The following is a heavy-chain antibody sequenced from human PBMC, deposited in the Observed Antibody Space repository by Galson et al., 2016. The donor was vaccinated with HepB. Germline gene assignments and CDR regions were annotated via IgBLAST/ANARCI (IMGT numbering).Heavy chain of an antibody. D-gene: IGHD2-2*01. V-gene: IGHV3-64D*06. CDR2: ISNNAGST. Sequence: SLRLSCAASGFTFSSYAMYWVRQAPGKGLEYVSGISNNAGSTYYADSVKGRVTISRDNSKNTLYLEMNSLRPEDTALYYCVKDLGCGSTCCPYDYYYFMDVWGKGTTVTVSS. CDR1: GFTFSSYA. J-gene: IGHJ6*03. CDR3: VKDLGCGSTCCPYDYYYFMDV.